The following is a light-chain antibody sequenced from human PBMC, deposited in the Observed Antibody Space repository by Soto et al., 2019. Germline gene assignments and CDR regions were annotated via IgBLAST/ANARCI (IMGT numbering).Light chain of an antibody. Sequence: EIVLTQSPGTLSLSPGERATLSCRASQSLTNSFIAWYQQKPGQAPRLLIYDTSSRATGIPDRFSGSGSGTDFTLTISRLEPGDFAVFFCQQYGTSEIIFGQGTRLEI. CDR3: QQYGTSEII. CDR2: DTS. V-gene: IGKV3-20*01. J-gene: IGKJ5*01. CDR1: QSLTNSF.